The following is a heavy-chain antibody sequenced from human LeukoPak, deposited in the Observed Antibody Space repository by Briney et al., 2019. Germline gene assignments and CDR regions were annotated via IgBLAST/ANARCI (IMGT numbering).Heavy chain of an antibody. J-gene: IGHJ4*02. D-gene: IGHD2-8*01. CDR2: TSAYNGNT. CDR1: GYTFITSG. CDR3: ARDQYCTNGVCYSLLDY. V-gene: IGHV1-18*01. Sequence: ASVKVSCKAPGYTFITSGINWVRQAPGQGLEWMGWTSAYNGNTDYAQKLQGRVTMTTDTSTSTAYMELRSLRSDDTAVYYCARDQYCTNGVCYSLLDYWGQGTLVTVSS.